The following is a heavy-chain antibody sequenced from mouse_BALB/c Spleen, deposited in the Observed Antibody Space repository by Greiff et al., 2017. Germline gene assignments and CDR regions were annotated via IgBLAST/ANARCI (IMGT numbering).Heavy chain of an antibody. J-gene: IGHJ4*01. V-gene: IGHV1-5*01. CDR1: GYSFTSYW. CDR2: IYPGNSDT. CDR3: TRVRQEYYYAMDY. D-gene: IGHD2-14*01. Sequence: EVQLQQSGTVLARPGASVKMSCKASGYSFTSYWMHWVKQRPGQGLEWIGAIYPGNSDTSYNQKFKGKAKLTAVTSASTAYMELSSLTTEDSAVYYCTRVRQEYYYAMDYWGQGTSVTVSS.